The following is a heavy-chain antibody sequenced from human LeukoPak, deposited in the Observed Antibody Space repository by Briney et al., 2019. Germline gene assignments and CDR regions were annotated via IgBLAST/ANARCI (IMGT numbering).Heavy chain of an antibody. J-gene: IGHJ4*02. Sequence: GGSLRLSCAASGFTFSTYGMSWVRQAPGKGLEWVSAISSSGGSTYYADSVKGRFTISRDSSKNTLYLLMSSLRAEDTAVYYCAKGVYGYADYALLDYWGQGTLVTVSS. CDR3: AKGVYGYADYALLDY. V-gene: IGHV3-23*01. CDR1: GFTFSTYG. D-gene: IGHD2-2*01. CDR2: ISSSGGST.